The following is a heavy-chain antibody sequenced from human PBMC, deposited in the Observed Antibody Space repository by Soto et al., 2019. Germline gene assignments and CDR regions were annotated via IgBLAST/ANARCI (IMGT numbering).Heavy chain of an antibody. CDR2: IIPIFGTA. Sequence: QVQLVQSGAEVKKPGSSVKVSCKASGGTFSSYAISWVRQAPGQGLEWMGGIIPIFGTANYAQKFQGRDTITADKSTSTAYMELSSLRAEDTAVYYCARDSPYYDFWSGYPRMDVWGQGTTVTVSS. V-gene: IGHV1-69*06. CDR1: GGTFSSYA. CDR3: ARDSPYYDFWSGYPRMDV. D-gene: IGHD3-3*01. J-gene: IGHJ6*02.